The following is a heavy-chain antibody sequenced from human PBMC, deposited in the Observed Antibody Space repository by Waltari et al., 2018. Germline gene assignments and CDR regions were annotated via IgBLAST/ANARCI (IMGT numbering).Heavy chain of an antibody. CDR2: ISSADYS. J-gene: IGHJ4*01. D-gene: IGHD2-21*01. Sequence: EVQLVESGGGLVNPGGSLRLSCAASGFTFSDYSMTWVRQAPGKGLEWCSSISSADYSLDADSMKGRFIISRDNAKNSLYLQMNGLRGEDTAVYYCASVIVYSDSPVCDFWGQGTLVIVSS. CDR1: GFTFSDYS. CDR3: ASVIVYSDSPVCDF. V-gene: IGHV3-21*01.